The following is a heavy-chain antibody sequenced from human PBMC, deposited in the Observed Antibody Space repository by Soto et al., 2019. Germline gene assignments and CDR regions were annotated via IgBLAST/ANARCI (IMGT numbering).Heavy chain of an antibody. Sequence: GSLRLSCAASGFTVSSNYMSWVRQAPGKGLEWVSVIYSGGSTYYADSVKGRFTISRDNSKNTLYLQMNRVRAEDTAVYYCARVSAVVIGLMDVWGQGTTVTVSS. V-gene: IGHV3-53*01. D-gene: IGHD3-22*01. CDR1: GFTVSSNY. CDR3: ARVSAVVIGLMDV. J-gene: IGHJ6*02. CDR2: IYSGGST.